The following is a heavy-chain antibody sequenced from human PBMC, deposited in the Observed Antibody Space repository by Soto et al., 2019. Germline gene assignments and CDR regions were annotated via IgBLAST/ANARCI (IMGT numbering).Heavy chain of an antibody. CDR2: INQDGSER. V-gene: IGHV3-7*01. CDR3: AGGQVSFDN. CDR1: GFTFSAYW. Sequence: GGSLRLSCAASGFTFSAYWMSWVRQAPGKGLEWVANINQDGSERYYVDSVEGRFTISRDNAKTSLYLQMDSLRAEDKAVYYCAGGQVSFDNWGQGTLVTVSS. J-gene: IGHJ4*02.